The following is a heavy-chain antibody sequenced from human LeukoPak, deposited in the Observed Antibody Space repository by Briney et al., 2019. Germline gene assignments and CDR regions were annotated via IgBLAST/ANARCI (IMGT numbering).Heavy chain of an antibody. V-gene: IGHV4-4*02. J-gene: IGHJ3*02. CDR1: GGSISNSHW. CDR3: ARALYYYGSVQAFDI. CDR2: IYLSGTT. Sequence: PSDTLSLTCAVSGGSISNSHWWSWVRQPPGKGLEWIGEIYLSGTTNYNPSLKSRVTISVDKSKNQFSLKLSSLNAADTAVYYCARALYYYGSVQAFDIWGQGTMVTVSS. D-gene: IGHD3-10*01.